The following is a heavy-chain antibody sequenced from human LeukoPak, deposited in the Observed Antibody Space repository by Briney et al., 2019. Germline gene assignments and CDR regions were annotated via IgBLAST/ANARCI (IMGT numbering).Heavy chain of an antibody. CDR2: ISGDGGTT. J-gene: IGHJ4*02. V-gene: IGHV3-43*02. Sequence: GGSLRLSCAASGFTFNDYPMHWVRQTPGKGLEWVSLISGDGGTTYYADSVKGRFTISRDNTKNSLYLQMNTLRTEDTALYYCAKDYYWGQGTLVTVSS. CDR1: GFTFNDYP. CDR3: AKDYY.